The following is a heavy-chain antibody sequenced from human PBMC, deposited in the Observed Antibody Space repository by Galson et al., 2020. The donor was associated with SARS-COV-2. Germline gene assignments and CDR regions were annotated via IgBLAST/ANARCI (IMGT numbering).Heavy chain of an antibody. CDR3: ARARVITIFGVIITRDAFDI. V-gene: IGHV4-34*01. Sequence: SETLSLTCAVYGGSFSGFYWSWIRQPPGKGLEWIGEINHSGSTHYNPSLKSRVTISVDTSKKQFSLKLSSVTAADTAVYYCARARVITIFGVIITRDAFDIWGQGAMVTVSS. CDR2: INHSGST. J-gene: IGHJ3*02. CDR1: GGSFSGFY. D-gene: IGHD3-3*01.